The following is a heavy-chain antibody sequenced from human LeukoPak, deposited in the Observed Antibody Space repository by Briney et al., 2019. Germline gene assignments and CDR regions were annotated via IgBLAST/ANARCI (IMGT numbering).Heavy chain of an antibody. CDR3: ASPRALRWDDAFDI. J-gene: IGHJ3*02. Sequence: AGGSLRLSCAASGFTVSSNYMSWVRQAPGKGLEWVSVIYSGGSTYYADSVKGRFTISRDNSKNTLYLQMNSLRAEDTAVYYCASPRALRWDDAFDIWGQGTMVTVSS. CDR1: GFTVSSNY. V-gene: IGHV3-53*01. CDR2: IYSGGST. D-gene: IGHD4-23*01.